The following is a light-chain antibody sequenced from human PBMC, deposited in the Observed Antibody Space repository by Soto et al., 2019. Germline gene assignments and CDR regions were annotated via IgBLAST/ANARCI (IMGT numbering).Light chain of an antibody. CDR2: VAS. CDR3: QHYGSSPWT. V-gene: IGKV3-20*01. CDR1: QSVGGSY. J-gene: IGKJ1*01. Sequence: EIVLTQSPGTLSLSPGERATLSCRASQSVGGSYLAWFQQKPGQAPRLLIYVASTRATGVPDRFSGSGSATHFSLTINRLEPEDFALYYCQHYGSSPWTFGQGTKVEIK.